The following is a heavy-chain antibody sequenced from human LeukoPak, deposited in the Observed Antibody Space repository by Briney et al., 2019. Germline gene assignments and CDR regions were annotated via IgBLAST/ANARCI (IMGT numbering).Heavy chain of an antibody. V-gene: IGHV3-64*01. J-gene: IGHJ4*02. Sequence: GGSLRLSCAASGFTFSSYAMHWVRQAPGKGLEYVSAISSNGGSTYYANSVKGRFTISRDNSKNTLYLQMGSLRAEDMAVYYCARFRCSGGSCYYDYWGPGTLVTVSS. CDR1: GFTFSSYA. D-gene: IGHD2-15*01. CDR2: ISSNGGST. CDR3: ARFRCSGGSCYYDY.